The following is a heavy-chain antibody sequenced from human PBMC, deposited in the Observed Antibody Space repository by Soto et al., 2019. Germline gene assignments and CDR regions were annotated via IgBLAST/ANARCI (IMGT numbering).Heavy chain of an antibody. Sequence: EVQLVESGGGLVQPGGSLRLSCAASGFTFSSYWMHWVRQAPGKGLVWVSRSNSDGSSTSYADSVKGRFTISRDNAKNTLYLQMNSLRAEDTAVYSCARDGDYIWGDTDYWGQGTLVTVSS. D-gene: IGHD3-16*01. CDR2: SNSDGSST. CDR1: GFTFSSYW. V-gene: IGHV3-74*01. CDR3: ARDGDYIWGDTDY. J-gene: IGHJ4*02.